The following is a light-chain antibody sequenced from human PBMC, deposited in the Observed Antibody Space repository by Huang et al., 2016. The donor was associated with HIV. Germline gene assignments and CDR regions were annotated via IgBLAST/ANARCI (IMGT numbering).Light chain of an antibody. CDR2: AAS. V-gene: IGKV1-39*01. Sequence: DIQMTQSPSFLSASVGDSVTITCRSNQTIRTFLNWHRQNQRTGPTLLIYAASTLQTGVSTRFNGCGSGTDFTLTIANLQYEDFATYYCQQRYTIPYTFGPGTKLEI. CDR3: QQRYTIPYT. J-gene: IGKJ2*01. CDR1: QTIRTF.